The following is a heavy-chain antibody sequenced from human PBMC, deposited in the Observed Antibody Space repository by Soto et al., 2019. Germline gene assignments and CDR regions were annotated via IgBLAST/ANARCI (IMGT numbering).Heavy chain of an antibody. CDR2: IWYDGSNK. J-gene: IGHJ6*02. CDR1: GFTFSSYG. D-gene: IGHD5-12*01. CDR3: ARDKGGGYSAGMDV. Sequence: QVQLVESGGGVVQPGRSLRLSCAASGFTFSSYGMHWVRQAPGKGLEWVAVIWYDGSNKYYADSVKGRFTISRDNSKNTLNLQMNSLRAEDTAVYYCARDKGGGYSAGMDVWGQGPTVTVSS. V-gene: IGHV3-33*01.